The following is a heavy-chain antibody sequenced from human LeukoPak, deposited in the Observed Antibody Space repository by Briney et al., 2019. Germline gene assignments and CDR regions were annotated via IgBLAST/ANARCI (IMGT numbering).Heavy chain of an antibody. CDR3: ARDSVTMVRGVYVCFDY. V-gene: IGHV3-21*01. Sequence: NAGGSLRLSCAASGFTFSSYSMNWVRQAPGKGLEWVSSISSSSSYIYYADSVKGRFTISRDNAKNSLYLQMNSLRAEDTAVYYCARDSVTMVRGVYVCFDYWGQGTLVTVSS. D-gene: IGHD3-10*01. CDR2: ISSSSSYI. J-gene: IGHJ4*02. CDR1: GFTFSSYS.